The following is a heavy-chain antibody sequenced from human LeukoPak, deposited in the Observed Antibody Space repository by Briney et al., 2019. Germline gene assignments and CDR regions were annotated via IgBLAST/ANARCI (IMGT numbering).Heavy chain of an antibody. D-gene: IGHD5-24*01. Sequence: ASVKVSCKASGYSFPIYGVSWVRQAPGQGLEWMAWISGKNGNTNYEQKYQGRVTLTTDTSTSTVYMELRSLRSDDTAVYYCACGREGYNPGDYWGQGTLVTVSS. CDR3: ACGREGYNPGDY. J-gene: IGHJ4*02. V-gene: IGHV1-18*01. CDR1: GYSFPIYG. CDR2: ISGKNGNT.